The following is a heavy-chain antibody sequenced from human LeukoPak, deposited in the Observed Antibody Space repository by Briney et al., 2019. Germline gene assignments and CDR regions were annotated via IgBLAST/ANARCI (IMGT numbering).Heavy chain of an antibody. D-gene: IGHD2-15*01. CDR3: AKGSGGSCYSGLDY. J-gene: IGHJ4*02. Sequence: GGSLRLSCAASGXTFSSYAMSWVRQTPGKGLEWVSAICGSGENTYYADSVKGRFTISRDNSRNTLYLQMNSLRAEDTAMYYCAKGSGGSCYSGLDYWGQGTLVTVSS. V-gene: IGHV3-23*01. CDR2: ICGSGENT. CDR1: GXTFSSYA.